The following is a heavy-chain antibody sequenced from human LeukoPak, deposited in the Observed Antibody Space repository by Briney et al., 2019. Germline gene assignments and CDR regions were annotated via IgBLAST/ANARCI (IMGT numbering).Heavy chain of an antibody. CDR1: GYRFTGYY. D-gene: IGHD4-11*01. J-gene: IGHJ3*02. V-gene: IGHV1-2*02. Sequence: ASVKVSCKASGYRFTGYYMHWVRQAPGQGLEWMAWINPNNGGTNYAQKFQGRVTLTRDTSISTAYMELSRLRSDDTAMFYCARAPALHDAFDIWGQGTMLTASS. CDR3: ARAPALHDAFDI. CDR2: INPNNGGT.